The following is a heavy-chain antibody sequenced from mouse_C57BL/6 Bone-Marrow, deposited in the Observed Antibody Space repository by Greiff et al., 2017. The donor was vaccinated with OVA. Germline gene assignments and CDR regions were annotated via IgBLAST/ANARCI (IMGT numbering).Heavy chain of an antibody. Sequence: QVQLQQSGPGLVQPSQSLSITCTVSGFSLTSYGVHWVRQSPGKGLEWLGVIWSGGSTDYNAAFISRLSICKDNSKSQVFYKMNSLQADDTAIYYCASYYYGSSYVRLYAMDYWGQGTSVTVSS. CDR1: GFSLTSYG. J-gene: IGHJ4*01. V-gene: IGHV2-2*01. CDR2: IWSGGST. D-gene: IGHD1-1*01. CDR3: ASYYYGSSYVRLYAMDY.